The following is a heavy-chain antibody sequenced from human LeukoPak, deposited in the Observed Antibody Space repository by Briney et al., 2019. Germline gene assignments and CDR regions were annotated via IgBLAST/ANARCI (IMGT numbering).Heavy chain of an antibody. CDR2: ISSSGSTI. J-gene: IGHJ4*02. Sequence: PGGSLRLSCAASGFTFSSYEMNWVRQAPGKGLEWVSYISSSGSTIYYADSVKGRFTISRDNAKNSLYLQMNSLRAEDTVVYYCARGVRYLDYWGQGTLVTVSS. CDR1: GFTFSSYE. D-gene: IGHD3-10*01. CDR3: ARGVRYLDY. V-gene: IGHV3-48*03.